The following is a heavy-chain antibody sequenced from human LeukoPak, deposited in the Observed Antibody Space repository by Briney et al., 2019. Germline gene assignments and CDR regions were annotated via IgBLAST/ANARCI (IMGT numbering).Heavy chain of an antibody. CDR1: GGSISSYY. Sequence: PSETLSLTCTVSGGSISSYYWSWIRQPPGKGLEWIGYIYYSGSTHYNPSLKSRVTISVDTSKNQFSLKLSSVTAADTAVYYCARVTGYMTEDYFDYWGQGTLITVSS. CDR2: IYYSGST. D-gene: IGHD6-13*01. V-gene: IGHV4-59*01. CDR3: ARVTGYMTEDYFDY. J-gene: IGHJ4*02.